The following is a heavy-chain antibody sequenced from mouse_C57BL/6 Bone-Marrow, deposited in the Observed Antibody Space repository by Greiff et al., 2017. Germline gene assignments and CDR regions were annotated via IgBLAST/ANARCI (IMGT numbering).Heavy chain of an antibody. Sequence: EVMLVESGGGLVKPGGSLKLSCAASGFTFSSYAMSWVRQTPEKRLEWVATISDGGSYTYYPDNVKGRFTISRDNAKNNLYLQMSHLKSEDKAMYYCARDQDGSSYWYFDVWGTGTTVTVSS. V-gene: IGHV5-4*01. CDR1: GFTFSSYA. D-gene: IGHD1-1*01. CDR3: ARDQDGSSYWYFDV. J-gene: IGHJ1*03. CDR2: ISDGGSYT.